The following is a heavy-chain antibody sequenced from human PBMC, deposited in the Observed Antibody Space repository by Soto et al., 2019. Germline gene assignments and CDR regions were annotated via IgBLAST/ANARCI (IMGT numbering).Heavy chain of an antibody. Sequence: QVQLVQSGAEVKEPGASGKVSCRAPEYTLTNYHMHWVRQAPGHGLEWMGVINPSGDITRYPQKFQGRITRTRDTSTSTVYMELTTLRSDDAAVYCCVRGHCDNVRCRPCDFWGQGTLVTVSS. CDR2: INPSGDIT. CDR1: EYTLTNYH. J-gene: IGHJ4*02. CDR3: VRGHCDNVRCRPCDF. D-gene: IGHD2-8*01. V-gene: IGHV1-46*03.